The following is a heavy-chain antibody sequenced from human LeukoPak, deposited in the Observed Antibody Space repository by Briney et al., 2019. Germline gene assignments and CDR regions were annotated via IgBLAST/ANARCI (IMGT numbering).Heavy chain of an antibody. Sequence: GGSLRLSCAASGFTFSSYAMSWVRQAPGKGLEWVSAISGSGGSTYYADSVKGRFTISRDNSKNTLHLQMNSLRAEDAAVYYCAKDGGMSAVTPFDYWGQGTLVTVSS. CDR1: GFTFSSYA. CDR2: ISGSGGST. D-gene: IGHD4-17*01. V-gene: IGHV3-23*01. J-gene: IGHJ4*02. CDR3: AKDGGMSAVTPFDY.